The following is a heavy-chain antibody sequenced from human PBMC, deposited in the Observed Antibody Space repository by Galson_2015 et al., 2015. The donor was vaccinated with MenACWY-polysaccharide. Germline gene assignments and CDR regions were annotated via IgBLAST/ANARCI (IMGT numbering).Heavy chain of an antibody. CDR3: ARKFDS. CDR1: GGSISSYY. CDR2: INYSGST. V-gene: IGHV4-59*12. J-gene: IGHJ4*02. Sequence: SEPLSLTCPVSGGSISSYYWNWIRQPPGKGLEWVGYINYSGSTNYNPSLKSRVTLSLDKSKNQFSLKMSSVTAADTAVYYCARKFDSWGQGSLVTVPS.